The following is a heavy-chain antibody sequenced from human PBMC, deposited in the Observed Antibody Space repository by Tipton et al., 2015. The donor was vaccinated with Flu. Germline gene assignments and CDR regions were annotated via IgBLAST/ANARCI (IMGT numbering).Heavy chain of an antibody. J-gene: IGHJ5*02. CDR1: GDSIRSSNYY. CDR2: IFHSGNT. V-gene: IGHV4-39*07. CDR3: ARRDFSNYVSDPKNWFDP. Sequence: TLSLTCAVSGDSIRSSNYYWGWIRQPPGKGLEWIGDIFHSGNTYRNPSLKSRVTISVDTSKNQFSLKLSSVTAADTAVYYCARRDFSNYVSDPKNWFDPWGQGTLATVSS. D-gene: IGHD4-11*01.